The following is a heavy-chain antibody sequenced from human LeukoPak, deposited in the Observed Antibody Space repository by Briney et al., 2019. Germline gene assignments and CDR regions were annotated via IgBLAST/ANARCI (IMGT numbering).Heavy chain of an antibody. CDR2: IWYDGSNK. Sequence: PGRSLRLSCAACGFTFSSYGMHWVRQAPGKGLEWVAVIWYDGSNKYYADSVKGRFTISRDNSKNTLYLQMNSLRAEDTAVYYCARDGAGLDYGDYGIYGMDVWGQGTTVTVSS. J-gene: IGHJ6*02. CDR3: ARDGAGLDYGDYGIYGMDV. V-gene: IGHV3-33*01. CDR1: GFTFSSYG. D-gene: IGHD4-17*01.